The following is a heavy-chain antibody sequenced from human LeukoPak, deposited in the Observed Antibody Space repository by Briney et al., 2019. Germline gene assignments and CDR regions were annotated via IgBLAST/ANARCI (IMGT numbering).Heavy chain of an antibody. Sequence: GESLRISCNGSGYXFSNYWIGWVRQMPGKGPEWMGIIYPGDSETRYSPSFQGQVTISADKSITTAYLQWSSLKASDTAIYYCARFLYGHYSHYFDYWGQGTLVTVSS. D-gene: IGHD2-15*01. J-gene: IGHJ4*02. CDR1: GYXFSNYW. CDR2: IYPGDSET. V-gene: IGHV5-51*01. CDR3: ARFLYGHYSHYFDY.